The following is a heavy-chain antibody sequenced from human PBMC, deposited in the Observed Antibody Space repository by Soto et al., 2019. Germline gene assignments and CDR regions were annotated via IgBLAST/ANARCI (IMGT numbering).Heavy chain of an antibody. CDR1: GASISRYY. CDR2: VHYSGST. V-gene: IGHV4-59*08. Sequence: SETLSLTCTVSGASISRYYWSWIRQPPGKGLEWIGYVHYSGSTSCNPSLKSRVTISIDMSKTHFSLKLTSVTAADTAVYYCARHPNAYFDYWGQGALVTVSS. J-gene: IGHJ4*02. CDR3: ARHPNAYFDY.